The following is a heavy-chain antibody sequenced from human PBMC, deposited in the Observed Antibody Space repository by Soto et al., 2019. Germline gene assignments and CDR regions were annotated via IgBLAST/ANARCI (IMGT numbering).Heavy chain of an antibody. V-gene: IGHV1-18*01. CDR3: ATESSSAMGDY. Sequence: QVHLVQSGAEVKKPGASVKVSCKASGYSFTTYVITWVRQAPGQGLEWMGWISAYSGNTDYAQKFQGRVTMTTDTSTSTAYMELRSLRSDDTAVYFCATESSSAMGDYWGQGTLVTVSS. CDR2: ISAYSGNT. D-gene: IGHD6-6*01. J-gene: IGHJ4*02. CDR1: GYSFTTYV.